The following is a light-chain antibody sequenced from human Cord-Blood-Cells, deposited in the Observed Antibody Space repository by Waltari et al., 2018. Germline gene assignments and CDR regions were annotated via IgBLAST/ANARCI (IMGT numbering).Light chain of an antibody. CDR2: DVS. CDR1: SSDVGGYNY. J-gene: IGLJ3*02. CDR3: CSYAGSYTWV. Sequence: QSALTQPRSVSGSPGQSVTISCTGTSSDVGGYNYVSWYQQHPGKAPKLMIYDVSKRPSGVPHRFSGSKSGNTASLTISGLQAEDEADYSCCSYAGSYTWVFGGGTKLTVL. V-gene: IGLV2-11*01.